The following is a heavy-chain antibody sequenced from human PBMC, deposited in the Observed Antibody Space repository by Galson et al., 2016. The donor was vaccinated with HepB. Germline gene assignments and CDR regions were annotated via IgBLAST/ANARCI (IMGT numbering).Heavy chain of an antibody. CDR2: IWNDGSKK. J-gene: IGHJ4*02. D-gene: IGHD3-22*01. Sequence: SLRLSCAVSGFTFSGYGMHWVRQAPGKGLEWVALIWNDGSKKYYGDSVRGRFTISRDNSKNRLYLQMHSLRAEDTALYYCATDLSYYPTSGSFSTYWGQGTLVTVSS. CDR3: ATDLSYYPTSGSFSTY. CDR1: GFTFSGYG. V-gene: IGHV3-33*01.